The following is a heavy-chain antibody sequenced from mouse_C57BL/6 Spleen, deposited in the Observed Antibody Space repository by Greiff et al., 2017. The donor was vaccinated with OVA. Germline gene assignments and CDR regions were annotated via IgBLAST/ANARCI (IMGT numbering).Heavy chain of an antibody. Sequence: EVQLQQSGAELVRPGSSVKMSCKTSGYTFTSYGINWVKQRPGQGLAWIGYIYIGNGYTEYNEKFKGKATLPSDTSSSTASMQLSRLTSEDSAIYFCAREGTMVTTGAIDYWGQGTSVTVSS. CDR2: IYIGNGYT. V-gene: IGHV1-58*01. J-gene: IGHJ4*01. CDR1: GYTFTSYG. D-gene: IGHD2-2*01. CDR3: AREGTMVTTGAIDY.